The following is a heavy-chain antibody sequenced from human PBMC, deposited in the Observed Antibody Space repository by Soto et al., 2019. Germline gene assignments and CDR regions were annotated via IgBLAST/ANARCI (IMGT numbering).Heavy chain of an antibody. CDR1: GFTFSSYG. D-gene: IGHD5-12*01. V-gene: IGHV3-30*18. CDR3: AKLDTVATIRKYDAFDI. Sequence: QVQLVESGGGVVQPGRSLRLSCAASGFTFSSYGMHWVRQAPGKGLEWVAVISYDGSNKYYADSVKGRFTISRDNSKNTLYLQMNSLRAEDTAVYYCAKLDTVATIRKYDAFDIWGQGTMVTVSS. J-gene: IGHJ3*02. CDR2: ISYDGSNK.